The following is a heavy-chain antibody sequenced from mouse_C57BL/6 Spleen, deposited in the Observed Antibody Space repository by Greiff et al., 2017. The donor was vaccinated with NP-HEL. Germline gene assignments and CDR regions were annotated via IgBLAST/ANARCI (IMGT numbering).Heavy chain of an antibody. CDR3: TREVYYSKTMDY. D-gene: IGHD2-5*01. CDR2: IYPGNSDT. Sequence: EVQLQQSGTVLARPGASVKMSCKTSGYTFTSYWMHWVKQRPGQGLEWIGAIYPGNSDTSYNQKFKGKAKLTAVTSASTAYMELSSLTNEDSAVYYCTREVYYSKTMDYWGQGTSVTVSS. V-gene: IGHV1-5*01. CDR1: GYTFTSYW. J-gene: IGHJ4*01.